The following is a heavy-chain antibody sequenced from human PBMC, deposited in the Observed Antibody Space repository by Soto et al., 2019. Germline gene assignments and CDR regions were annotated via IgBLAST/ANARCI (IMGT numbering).Heavy chain of an antibody. CDR1: GFTFSSYG. Sequence: GGSLRLSCAASGFTFSSYGMHWVRQAPGKGLEWVAVIWYDGSNKYYADSVKGRFTISRDNSKNTLYLQMNSLRAEDTAVYYCARDSDYTNAFEIWGQGTMVTVSS. CDR3: ARDSDYTNAFEI. CDR2: IWYDGSNK. D-gene: IGHD4-4*01. J-gene: IGHJ3*02. V-gene: IGHV3-33*01.